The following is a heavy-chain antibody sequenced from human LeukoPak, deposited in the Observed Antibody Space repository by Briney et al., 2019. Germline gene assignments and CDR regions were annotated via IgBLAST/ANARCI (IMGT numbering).Heavy chain of an antibody. CDR3: ATLVVVPAANLY. J-gene: IGHJ4*02. CDR1: GFTFRSYA. V-gene: IGHV3-23*01. Sequence: GGSLRLSCAASGFTFRSYAMNWVRQAPGKGLEWVSIISGSGETTYYADSVRGRFTISRDNSKNTLYLQMNSLRAEDTAVYYCATLVVVPAANLYWGQGTLVTVSS. D-gene: IGHD2-2*01. CDR2: ISGSGETT.